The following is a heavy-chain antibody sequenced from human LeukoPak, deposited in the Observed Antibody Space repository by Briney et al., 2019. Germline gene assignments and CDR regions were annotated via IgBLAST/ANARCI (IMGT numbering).Heavy chain of an antibody. Sequence: PGGSLRLSCAASGFTFKIHAMHWVRQAPGKGLEWVAFISYDATKKDYVDSVKGRFTVSRDNSKSTLYLQMNSLRLEDTAVYYCARDLSTCYATDYWGQGTLVTVSS. V-gene: IGHV3-30-3*01. CDR3: ARDLSTCYATDY. J-gene: IGHJ4*02. CDR2: ISYDATKK. CDR1: GFTFKIHA. D-gene: IGHD2-2*01.